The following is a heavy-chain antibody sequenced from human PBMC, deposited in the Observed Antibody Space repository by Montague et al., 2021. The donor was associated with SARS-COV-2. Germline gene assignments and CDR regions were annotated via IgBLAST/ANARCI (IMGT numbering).Heavy chain of an antibody. Sequence: CAISGDSVSSNSATWNWIRQSPSRGLDCLGRTYYRSMWKSDYARSVKSRIAINPDTSKNQFSLQLSSVTPEDTALYYCVRGIEAAGSNDYWGQGTLVTVSS. J-gene: IGHJ4*02. D-gene: IGHD6-13*01. CDR3: VRGIEAAGSNDY. V-gene: IGHV6-1*01. CDR2: TYYRSMWKS. CDR1: GDSVSSNSAT.